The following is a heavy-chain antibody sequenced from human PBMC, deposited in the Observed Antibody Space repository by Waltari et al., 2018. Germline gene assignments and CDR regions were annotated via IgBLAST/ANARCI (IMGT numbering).Heavy chain of an antibody. J-gene: IGHJ5*02. CDR3: ARVGLNRPPKWFDP. CDR2: ISTSFGTA. CDR1: GGTFSSYA. V-gene: IGHV1-69*01. Sequence: QVQLVQSGAEVKKPGSSVKVSCKASGGTFSSYAISWVRQAPGQGLEWMGGISTSFGTANYGQKFQGRVTITADESTSTAYMELSSLRSEDTAVYYCARVGLNRPPKWFDPWGQGTLVTVSS. D-gene: IGHD3-16*01.